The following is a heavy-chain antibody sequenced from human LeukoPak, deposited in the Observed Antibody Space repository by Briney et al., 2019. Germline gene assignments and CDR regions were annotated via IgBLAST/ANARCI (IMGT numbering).Heavy chain of an antibody. CDR1: GFTFSSYW. CDR2: IKQDGSEK. J-gene: IGHJ4*02. D-gene: IGHD3-16*02. Sequence: GGSLRLSCAASGFTFSSYWMSWVRQAPGKGLEWVANIKQDGSEKYYVDSVKGRFTISRDNAKNSLYLQMNSLRAEDTAVYYCAKSLARGKPTFDYWGQGTLVTVSS. V-gene: IGHV3-7*03. CDR3: AKSLARGKPTFDY.